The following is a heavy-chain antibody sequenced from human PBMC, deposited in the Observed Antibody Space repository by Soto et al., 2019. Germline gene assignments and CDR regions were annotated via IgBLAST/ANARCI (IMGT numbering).Heavy chain of an antibody. CDR3: ARMRGTTRDMDV. Sequence: EVQLVESGGGLVKPGGSLQLSCASSGFTFSSYTMNWVRQAPGKELEWVSSVSTSSTYIFYAGSVQGRFTISRDNAKNSLYLQMHSLSVEDTAVYYCARMRGTTRDMDVWGTGTTVTVSS. V-gene: IGHV3-21*01. CDR2: VSTSSTYI. CDR1: GFTFSSYT. D-gene: IGHD1-7*01. J-gene: IGHJ6*03.